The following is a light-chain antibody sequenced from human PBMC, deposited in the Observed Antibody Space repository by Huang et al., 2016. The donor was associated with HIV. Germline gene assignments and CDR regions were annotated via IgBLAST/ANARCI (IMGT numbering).Light chain of an antibody. CDR2: WAS. CDR1: QSVLYTSNNKDY. CDR3: QQYYSSLVGT. V-gene: IGKV4-1*01. Sequence: DIVMTQSPDSLAVSLGERATINCKSSQSVLYTSNNKDYLAWYQLKPGQPPKLLIYWASTRGSGVPNRFSGSGSGTDFTLTISSLRAEDVAIYYCQQYYSSLVGTFGQGNKVEI. J-gene: IGKJ1*01.